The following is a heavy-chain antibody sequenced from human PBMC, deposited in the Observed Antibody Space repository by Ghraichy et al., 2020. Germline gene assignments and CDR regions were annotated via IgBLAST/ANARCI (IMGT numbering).Heavy chain of an antibody. CDR1: GFTFSSYD. V-gene: IGHV3-13*01. CDR3: ARGAAAAGTGLGFDY. J-gene: IGHJ4*02. D-gene: IGHD6-13*01. CDR2: IGTAGDT. Sequence: LNISCAASGFTFSSYDMHWVRQATGKGLEWVSAIGTAGDTYYPGSVKGRFTISRENAKNSLYLQMNSLRAGDTAVYYCARGAAAAGTGLGFDYWGQGTVVTVSS.